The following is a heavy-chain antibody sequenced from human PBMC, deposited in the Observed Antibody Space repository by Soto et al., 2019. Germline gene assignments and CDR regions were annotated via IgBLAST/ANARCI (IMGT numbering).Heavy chain of an antibody. CDR2: IYYSGST. D-gene: IGHD3-3*01. V-gene: IGHV4-39*01. J-gene: IGHJ5*02. CDR1: GGSISSSSYY. Sequence: SETLSLTCTVSGGSISSSSYYWGWIRQPPGKGLEWIGSIYYSGSTYYNPSLKSRVTISVDTSKNQFSLKLSSVTAADTAVYYCARLLYPTCFHHPTWFDPWGQGTLVTVSS. CDR3: ARLLYPTCFHHPTWFDP.